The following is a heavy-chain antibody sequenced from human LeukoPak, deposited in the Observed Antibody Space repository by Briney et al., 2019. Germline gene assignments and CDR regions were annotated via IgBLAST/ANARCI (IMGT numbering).Heavy chain of an antibody. D-gene: IGHD6-19*01. CDR1: GFTFSSFA. CDR3: SNGRTSSGTLQHDY. CDR2: INDNSGNT. V-gene: IGHV3-23*01. J-gene: IGHJ4*02. Sequence: GGSLRLSCAASGFTFSSFAMSWVRQAPGQGLEWVSAINDNSGNTYYADSVKGRFTISRDNSENTLYLQMNSLRAEDTALYYCSNGRTSSGTLQHDYWGQGTLVTVSS.